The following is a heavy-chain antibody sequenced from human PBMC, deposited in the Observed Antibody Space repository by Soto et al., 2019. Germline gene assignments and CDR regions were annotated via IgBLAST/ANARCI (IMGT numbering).Heavy chain of an antibody. J-gene: IGHJ3*02. D-gene: IGHD3-22*01. CDR1: GYTFTSYA. CDR2: INAGNGNT. CDR3: ARDMIVVVITPGDAFDI. Sequence: ASVKVSCKASGYTFTSYAMHWVRQAPGQRLEWMGWINAGNGNTKYSQKFQGRVTITRDTSASSAYMELSSLRSEDTAVYYCARDMIVVVITPGDAFDIWGQGTMVTVSS. V-gene: IGHV1-3*01.